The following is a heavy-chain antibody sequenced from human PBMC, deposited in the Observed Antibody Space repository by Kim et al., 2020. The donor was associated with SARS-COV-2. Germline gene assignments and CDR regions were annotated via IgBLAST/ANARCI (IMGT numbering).Heavy chain of an antibody. J-gene: IGHJ6*02. CDR2: ISAYNGNT. CDR1: GYTFTSYG. CDR3: ARDDEYCSSTSCYAVAKQKPLSYYYGMDV. V-gene: IGHV1-18*01. Sequence: ASVKVSCKASGYTFTSYGISWVRQAPGQGLEWMGWISAYNGNTNYAQKLQGRVTMTTDTSTSTAYMELRSLRSDDTAVYYCARDDEYCSSTSCYAVAKQKPLSYYYGMDVWGQGTTVTVSS. D-gene: IGHD2-2*01.